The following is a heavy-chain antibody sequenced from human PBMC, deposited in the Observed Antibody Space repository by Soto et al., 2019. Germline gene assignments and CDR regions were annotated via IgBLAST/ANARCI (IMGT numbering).Heavy chain of an antibody. CDR1: GFTFSSFD. Sequence: PGGSLRLSCATSGFTFSSFDMDWVRQAPGKGLEWVSSIHRASTYIYYADSVWGRFTISRDNAKSSLYLQMNSLTVEDTAVYYCARRAVTTYHFFDYRGQGALVTVSS. V-gene: IGHV3-21*06. J-gene: IGHJ4*02. D-gene: IGHD4-17*01. CDR2: IHRASTYI. CDR3: ARRAVTTYHFFDY.